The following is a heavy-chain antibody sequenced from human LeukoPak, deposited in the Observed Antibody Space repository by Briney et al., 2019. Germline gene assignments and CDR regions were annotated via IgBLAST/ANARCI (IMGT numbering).Heavy chain of an antibody. CDR1: GFSFSSYG. J-gene: IGHJ4*02. Sequence: GRSLRLSCAASGFSFSSYGMHWVRQAPGKGLEWVAVISYEGSNEHYADSVKGRFTISRDNSKNTLYLRMTSLRAEDTAVYYCAKDGIRYYYDSSGYYGDYWGQGTLVTVSS. CDR3: AKDGIRYYYDSSGYYGDY. D-gene: IGHD3-22*01. CDR2: ISYEGSNE. V-gene: IGHV3-30*18.